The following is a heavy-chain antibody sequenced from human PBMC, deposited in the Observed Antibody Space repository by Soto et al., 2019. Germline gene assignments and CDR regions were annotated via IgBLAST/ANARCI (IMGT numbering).Heavy chain of an antibody. V-gene: IGHV4-31*03. CDR3: ARQIGDSFSNSFDF. J-gene: IGHJ4*02. D-gene: IGHD4-17*01. Sequence: SETLSLTCTVSGGSISSGGYYWSWIRQHPGKGLEWIGYIHYRGSTYYNPSLKSRVTISVDTSKKQFSLKLSSVTAADTAVYYCARQIGDSFSNSFDFWGQGTLVTVSS. CDR2: IHYRGST. CDR1: GGSISSGGYY.